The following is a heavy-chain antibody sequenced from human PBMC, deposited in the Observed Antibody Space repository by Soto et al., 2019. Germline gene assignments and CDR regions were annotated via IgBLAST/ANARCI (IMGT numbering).Heavy chain of an antibody. D-gene: IGHD3-22*01. CDR1: GYTFTSYY. V-gene: IGHV1-46*01. J-gene: IGHJ3*02. CDR2: INPSGGST. CDR3: ARVQALPTWYYYDSSLLAFDI. Sequence: QVQLVQSGAEVKKPGASVKVSCKASGYTFTSYYMHWVRQAPGQGLEWMGIINPSGGSTSYAQKFQGRVTMTRDTSTSTVYMELSSLRSEDTAVYYCARVQALPTWYYYDSSLLAFDIWGQGTMVTVSS.